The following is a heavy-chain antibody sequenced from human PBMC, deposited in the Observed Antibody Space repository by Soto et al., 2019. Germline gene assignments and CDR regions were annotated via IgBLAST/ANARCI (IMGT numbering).Heavy chain of an antibody. J-gene: IGHJ3*02. CDR2: IIPILGIA. CDR3: ARGGTGDAFDI. Sequence: QVQLVQSGAEVKKPGSSVKVSCKASRGTFSSYTISWVRQAPGQGLEWMGRIIPILGIANYAQKFQGRVTITADKSTSTAYMELSSLRSEDTAVYYCARGGTGDAFDIWGQGTMVTVSS. CDR1: RGTFSSYT. V-gene: IGHV1-69*02.